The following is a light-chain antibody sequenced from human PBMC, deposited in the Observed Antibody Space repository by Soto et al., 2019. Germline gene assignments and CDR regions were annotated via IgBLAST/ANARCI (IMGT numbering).Light chain of an antibody. J-gene: IGLJ3*02. CDR3: SSYAGSYTRV. V-gene: IGLV2-11*01. CDR1: SSDVGGYNY. CDR2: YVS. Sequence: QSALTQPRSVSGSPGQSVTISCTGTSSDVGGYNYVSWYQQHPGKAPKLMIYYVSKRPSGVPDRFSGSKSGNTASLTISGPQAEDEADYYCSSYAGSYTRVFGGGTKLTVL.